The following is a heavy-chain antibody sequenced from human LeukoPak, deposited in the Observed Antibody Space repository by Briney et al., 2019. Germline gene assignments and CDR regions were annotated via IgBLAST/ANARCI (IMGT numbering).Heavy chain of an antibody. J-gene: IGHJ4*02. V-gene: IGHV1-69*13. CDR2: IIPIFGTA. Sequence: SVKVSCKASGGTFSSYAISWVRQAPGQGLEWMGGIIPIFGTANYAQKFQGRVTITADESTSTAYMALSSLRSDDTPVYYCARGVGSSGWSYFDYWGQGTLVTVSS. CDR3: ARGVGSSGWSYFDY. CDR1: GGTFSSYA. D-gene: IGHD6-19*01.